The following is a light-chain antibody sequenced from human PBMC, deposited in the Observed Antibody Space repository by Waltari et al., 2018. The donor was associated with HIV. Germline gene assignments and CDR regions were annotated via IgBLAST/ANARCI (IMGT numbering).Light chain of an antibody. CDR1: SSDVGSYHL. Sequence: QSALTQPASVSGSPGHSITLSCSGTSSDVGSYHLVFWYQQHPGKAPKLIIYEVNKRPPGITNRFSGFKSGNTASLTITGLQAEDEADYHCCSYAIGGTFVFGGGTKVTVL. J-gene: IGLJ2*01. V-gene: IGLV2-23*02. CDR2: EVN. CDR3: CSYAIGGTFV.